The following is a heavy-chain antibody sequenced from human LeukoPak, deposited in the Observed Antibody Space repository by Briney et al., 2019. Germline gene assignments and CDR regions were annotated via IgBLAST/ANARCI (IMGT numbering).Heavy chain of an antibody. J-gene: IGHJ4*02. Sequence: PSETLSLTCTVSGGSISSGSYYWRWIRQPAGKGLEWIGRIYTSGSTNYNPSLKSRVTISVDTSKNQFSLKLSSVTAADTAVYYCATEMATAIDYWGQGTLVTVSS. V-gene: IGHV4-61*02. CDR1: GGSISSGSYY. D-gene: IGHD5-24*01. CDR2: IYTSGST. CDR3: ATEMATAIDY.